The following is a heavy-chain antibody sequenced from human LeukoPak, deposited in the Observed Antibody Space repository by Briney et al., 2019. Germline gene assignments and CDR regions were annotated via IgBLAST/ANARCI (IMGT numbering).Heavy chain of an antibody. Sequence: PGGSLRLSCAASGFTFSSYEMNWVRQAPGKGVEWVSYICSSGSKIYYADSVKGRFTNSRDNAKNSLYLQMNSLRAEDTAVYYCARDRVAGNYYYYMDVWGKGTTVTISS. CDR1: GFTFSSYE. D-gene: IGHD2-15*01. CDR3: ARDRVAGNYYYYMDV. CDR2: ICSSGSKI. V-gene: IGHV3-48*03. J-gene: IGHJ6*03.